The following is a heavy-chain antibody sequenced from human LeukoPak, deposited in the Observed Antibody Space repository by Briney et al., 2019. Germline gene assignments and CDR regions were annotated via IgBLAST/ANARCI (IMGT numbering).Heavy chain of an antibody. V-gene: IGHV3-48*02. CDR1: GFTFGSYS. Sequence: GGSLRLSCSASGFTFGSYSMIWVRQAPGEGLQWVSYINRDSSSITYADSVKGRFTISRDNAKNSVYLQMNRLKDEDTAVYYCARFPRTGWCNFDYWGQGALVTVSS. CDR3: ARFPRTGWCNFDY. CDR2: INRDSSSI. D-gene: IGHD6-19*01. J-gene: IGHJ4*02.